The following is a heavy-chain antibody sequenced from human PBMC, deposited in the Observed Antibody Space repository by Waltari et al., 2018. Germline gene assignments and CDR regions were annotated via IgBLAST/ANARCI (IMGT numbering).Heavy chain of an antibody. J-gene: IGHJ3*02. CDR1: GFTFSSYA. CDR2: ISGSGGST. CDR3: ARIVPYVAAAGRFAFDI. Sequence: EVQLLESGGGLVQPGGSLRLSCAASGFTFSSYAMSWVRQAPGKGLECVSGISGSGGSTYYADSVKGRFTISRDNSKNTLYLQMNSLRAEDTAVYYRARIVPYVAAAGRFAFDIWGQGTMVTVSS. D-gene: IGHD6-13*01. V-gene: IGHV3-23*01.